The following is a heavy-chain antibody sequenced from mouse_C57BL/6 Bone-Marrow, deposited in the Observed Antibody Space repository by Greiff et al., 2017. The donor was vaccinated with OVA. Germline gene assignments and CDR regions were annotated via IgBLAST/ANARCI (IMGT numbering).Heavy chain of an antibody. V-gene: IGHV1-26*01. CDR2: INPNNGGT. J-gene: IGHJ2*01. Sequence: VQLQQSGPELVKPGASVKISCKASGYTFTDYYMNWVKQSHGKSLEWIGDINPNNGGTSYNQKFKGKATLTVDKSSSTAYMELRSLTSEDSAVYYCARDDDYDGKYFDYWGQGTTLTVSS. D-gene: IGHD2-4*01. CDR3: ARDDDYDGKYFDY. CDR1: GYTFTDYY.